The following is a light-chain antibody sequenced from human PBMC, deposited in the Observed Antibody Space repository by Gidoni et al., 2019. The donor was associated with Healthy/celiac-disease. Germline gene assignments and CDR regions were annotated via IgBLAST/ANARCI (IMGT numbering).Light chain of an antibody. CDR3: QVWDSSSDHLV. CDR2: DGS. Sequence: SYVLTQQPPVSVAPGKTARITCGGNNIGSKSVHWYQLKPGQAPVLVVYDGSDRPSGIPERFSGSNSGITATLTISRVEAGDEADYYCQVWDSSSDHLVFGGGTKLTVL. V-gene: IGLV3-21*03. J-gene: IGLJ2*01. CDR1: NIGSKS.